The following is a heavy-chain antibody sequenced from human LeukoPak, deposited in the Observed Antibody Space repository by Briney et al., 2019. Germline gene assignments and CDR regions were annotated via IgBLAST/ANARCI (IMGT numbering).Heavy chain of an antibody. Sequence: GGSLRLSCAASGFTVRSNYMSWVRQAPGKALEWVSVIYSGGSTYYADSVKGRFTISRDKSKNTVYLQMNSLRAEDTAVYYCARNVPVTTLGYWGQGTLVTVSS. CDR1: GFTVRSNY. CDR3: ARNVPVTTLGY. J-gene: IGHJ4*02. V-gene: IGHV3-66*01. CDR2: IYSGGST. D-gene: IGHD4-17*01.